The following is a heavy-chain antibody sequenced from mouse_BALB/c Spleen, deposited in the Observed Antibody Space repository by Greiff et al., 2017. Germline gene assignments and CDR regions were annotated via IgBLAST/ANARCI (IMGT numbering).Heavy chain of an antibody. CDR2: IYPGNVNT. Sequence: VQLQQSGPELVKPGASVRISCKASGYTFTSYYIHWVKQRPGQGLEWIGWIYPGNVNTKYNEKFKGKATLTADKSSSTAYMQLSSLTSEDSAFYFCARGGDYYGSSPWFAYWGQGTLVTVSA. D-gene: IGHD1-1*01. CDR3: ARGGDYYGSSPWFAY. V-gene: IGHV1S56*01. CDR1: GYTFTSYY. J-gene: IGHJ3*01.